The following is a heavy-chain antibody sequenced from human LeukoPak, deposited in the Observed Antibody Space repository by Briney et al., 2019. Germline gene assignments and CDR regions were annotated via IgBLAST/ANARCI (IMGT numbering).Heavy chain of an antibody. D-gene: IGHD2-2*02. CDR2: IIPIFGTA. CDR1: GGTLSSYA. Sequence: ASVKVSCKASGGTLSSYAISWVRQAPGQGLEWMGGIIPIFGTANYAQKFQGRVTITTDESTSTAYMELSSLRSEDTAVYYCASYCSSTSCYTEGIVDVWGKGTTVTVSS. V-gene: IGHV1-69*05. J-gene: IGHJ6*04. CDR3: ASYCSSTSCYTEGIVDV.